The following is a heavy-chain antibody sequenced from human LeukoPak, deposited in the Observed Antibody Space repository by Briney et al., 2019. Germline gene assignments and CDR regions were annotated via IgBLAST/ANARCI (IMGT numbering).Heavy chain of an antibody. CDR2: INPNSGGT. D-gene: IGHD1-26*01. Sequence: ASVKVSCKASGYTFTGYYMHWVRQAPGQGLEWMGWINPNSGGTNYAQKSQGRVTMTRDTSISTAYMELSRLRSDDTAVYYCARGEWELLGEFDPWGQGTLVTVSS. CDR3: ARGEWELLGEFDP. V-gene: IGHV1-2*02. J-gene: IGHJ5*02. CDR1: GYTFTGYY.